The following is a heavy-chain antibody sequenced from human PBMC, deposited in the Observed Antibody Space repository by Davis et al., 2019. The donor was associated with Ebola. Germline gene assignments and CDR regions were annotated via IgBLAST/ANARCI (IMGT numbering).Heavy chain of an antibody. D-gene: IGHD6-19*01. J-gene: IGHJ5*02. CDR1: GFTFSSYW. V-gene: IGHV3-7*01. CDR2: IKYDGSDK. Sequence: GESLKISCAASGFTFSSYWMSWVRQAPGKGLEWVGKIKYDGSDKYYVDSVKGRFTISRDNAENSLYLQMNSLTVEDTAIYYCAKDSGWQMSPWGRGTLVIVSS. CDR3: AKDSGWQMSP.